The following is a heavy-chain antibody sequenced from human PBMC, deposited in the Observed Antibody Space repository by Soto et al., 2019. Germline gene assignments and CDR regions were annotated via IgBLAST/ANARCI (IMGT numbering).Heavy chain of an antibody. V-gene: IGHV3-23*01. J-gene: IGHJ4*02. CDR3: AKESPAGNPNPWIDS. CDR2: ISESGSRT. Sequence: VQLLESGGGLVQPGGSLRLSCAASGFTFSSYAMGWVRQAPGKGLEWVSAISESGSRTYYADSVKGQFTISRDNSKSTVYLQMNTLTAEDTAVYYCAKESPAGNPNPWIDSWGQGTLVTVSS. D-gene: IGHD1-1*01. CDR1: GFTFSSYA.